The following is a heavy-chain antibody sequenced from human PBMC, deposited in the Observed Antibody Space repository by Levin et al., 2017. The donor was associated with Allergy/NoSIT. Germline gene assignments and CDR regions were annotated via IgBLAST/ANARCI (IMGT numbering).Heavy chain of an antibody. V-gene: IGHV1-18*01. CDR2: ISGYNDNT. D-gene: IGHD3-22*01. CDR1: RYTFSTYG. CDR3: ASGYYDNARGRYFDL. Sequence: ASVKVSCKASRYTFSTYGINWVRQAPGQGLEWMGWISGYNDNTNYARKFQGRVTLTADTSTYTAYMELRSLTSDDTAVYFCASGYYDNARGRYFDLWGRGTLVTVSS. J-gene: IGHJ2*01.